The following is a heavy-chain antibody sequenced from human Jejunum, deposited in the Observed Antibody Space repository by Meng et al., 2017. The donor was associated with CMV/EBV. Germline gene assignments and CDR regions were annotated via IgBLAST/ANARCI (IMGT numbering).Heavy chain of an antibody. V-gene: IGHV1-2*02. CDR3: AKVKSTYHYDSTTYYPNPLFDY. J-gene: IGHJ4*02. CDR1: Y. CDR2: IKPNSGDT. Sequence: YIPWVRQAPGQGLEWMGWIKPNSGDTNYAQKFQGRVTMTRDTSISTAYMELSRLRSDDTAVYYCAKVKSTYHYDSTTYYPNPLFDYWGQGTLVTVSS. D-gene: IGHD2/OR15-2a*01.